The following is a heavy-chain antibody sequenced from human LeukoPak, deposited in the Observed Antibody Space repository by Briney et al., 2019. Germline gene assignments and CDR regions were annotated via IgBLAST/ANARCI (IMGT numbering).Heavy chain of an antibody. CDR2: ISSSGSTE. CDR1: GFTVSSYS. D-gene: IGHD3-3*01. J-gene: IGHJ5*02. V-gene: IGHV3-48*01. Sequence: GGSLRLSCTVSGFTVSSYSMNWVRQAPGKGLEWVSYISSSGSTEYYADSVKGRFTISRDNAKNSLYLQMNSLRAEDTAVYYCARDRSGDDGFWSVYYTNCFDPWGQGTLVTVSS. CDR3: ARDRSGDDGFWSVYYTNCFDP.